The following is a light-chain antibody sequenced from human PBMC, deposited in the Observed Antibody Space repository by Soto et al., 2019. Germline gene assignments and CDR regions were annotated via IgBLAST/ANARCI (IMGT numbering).Light chain of an antibody. J-gene: IGLJ2*01. Sequence: QSVLTQPPSASGTPGQRVTISCSGSSSNIGSNTVNWYQQLPGTAPKLLIYSNNQRPSGVPDRFSGSKSGTSASLAISGLPCEDEADYYCAAWDDSLNGPVFGGGTKLTVL. CDR1: SSNIGSNT. CDR3: AAWDDSLNGPV. V-gene: IGLV1-44*01. CDR2: SNN.